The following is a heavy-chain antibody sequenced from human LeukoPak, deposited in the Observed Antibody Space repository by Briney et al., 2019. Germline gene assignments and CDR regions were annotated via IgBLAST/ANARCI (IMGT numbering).Heavy chain of an antibody. V-gene: IGHV3-11*04. CDR1: GFPFSDYY. Sequence: GGSLRLSCAASGFPFSDYYMSWIRQAPGKGLEWVSYISSGSTIYYADSVKGRFTISRNNAKNSLYLQMNSLRAEDTAVYYCAGCYGDYPPFDYWGQGTLVTVSS. J-gene: IGHJ4*01. CDR3: AGCYGDYPPFDY. CDR2: ISSGSTI. D-gene: IGHD4-17*01.